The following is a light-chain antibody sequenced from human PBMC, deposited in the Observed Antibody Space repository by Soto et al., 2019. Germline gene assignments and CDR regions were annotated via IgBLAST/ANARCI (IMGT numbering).Light chain of an antibody. J-gene: IGKJ4*01. CDR2: DAS. CDR3: QQYNSYSPLT. Sequence: DIQMTQSPSTLSPSVGDRVTITCRASQSISSCWAWYQQQPGKAPKLLIYDASSLESGVPSGFSGSGSGTEFTLTISSLQPDDFATYYCQQYNSYSPLTFGGGTKVDI. CDR1: QSISSC. V-gene: IGKV1-5*01.